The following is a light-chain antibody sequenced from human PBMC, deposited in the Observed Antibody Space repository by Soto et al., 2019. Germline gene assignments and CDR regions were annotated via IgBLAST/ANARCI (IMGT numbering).Light chain of an antibody. CDR1: QSLLYSSNNKNY. Sequence: DIVMTQSPDSLAVSLGERATINCKSSQSLLYSSNNKNYLAWFQQKPGQPPNLLLYWASIRESGVPDRFSGSGSGTDFTLTIISLQAEDVALYYCQQYYDTPFTFGPGTKVDIK. CDR3: QQYYDTPFT. CDR2: WAS. J-gene: IGKJ3*01. V-gene: IGKV4-1*01.